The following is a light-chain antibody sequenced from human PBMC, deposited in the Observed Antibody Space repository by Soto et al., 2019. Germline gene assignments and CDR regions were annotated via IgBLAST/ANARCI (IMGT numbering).Light chain of an antibody. J-gene: IGKJ3*01. CDR3: QQYGSSPAIT. CDR2: GAS. V-gene: IGKV3-20*01. CDR1: HSVSSRY. Sequence: ETVLTQSPGTLSLSPGERATLSCRASHSVSSRYLAWYQQKPGQAPRLLIYGASSRATGIPDRFSCSWSGTNFTLTISRLEPEDFAVYYCQQYGSSPAITFGPGTKVDIK.